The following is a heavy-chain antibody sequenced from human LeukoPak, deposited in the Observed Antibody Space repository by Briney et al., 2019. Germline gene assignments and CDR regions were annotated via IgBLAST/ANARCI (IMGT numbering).Heavy chain of an antibody. CDR1: GFSLSTRGLG. Sequence: SGPTLVNPTQTLTLTCSLSGFSLSTRGLGGGWIRQPPGEAPEWLALRYWDDNYLYSPSLRRRLTITKDTSKNKVVFTMTNMDPVDTATYYCAHYGDYRFMYYFDYWGQGTLVTVSS. V-gene: IGHV2-5*02. J-gene: IGHJ4*02. CDR2: RYWDDNY. D-gene: IGHD4-17*01. CDR3: AHYGDYRFMYYFDY.